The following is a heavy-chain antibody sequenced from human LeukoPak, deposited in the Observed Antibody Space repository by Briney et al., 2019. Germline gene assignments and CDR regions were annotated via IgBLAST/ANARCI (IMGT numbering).Heavy chain of an antibody. D-gene: IGHD6-13*01. Sequence: ASVKVSCKASGYIFTNFGISWVRQAPGQGLEWMGWISAYNDNTNYAQNLQGRLTMTTDTSTSTAYMELRSLRSDDTAVYYCARGSSSWFYYFYGMDVWGQGTTVTVSS. CDR2: ISAYNDNT. CDR3: ARGSSSWFYYFYGMDV. CDR1: GYIFTNFG. J-gene: IGHJ6*02. V-gene: IGHV1-18*01.